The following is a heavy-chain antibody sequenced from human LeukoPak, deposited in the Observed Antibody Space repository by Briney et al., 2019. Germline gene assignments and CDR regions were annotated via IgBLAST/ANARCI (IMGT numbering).Heavy chain of an antibody. CDR3: AKDDYGGNGLDY. V-gene: IGHV3-30*18. D-gene: IGHD4-23*01. Sequence: PGRSLRLSCAASGFTFSSYGMHWVRQAPGKGLEWVAVISYDGSNKYYADSVKGRFTISRDNSKNTLYLQMNSLRAEDTAVYYCAKDDYGGNGLDYWGQGTLVTVSS. CDR2: ISYDGSNK. CDR1: GFTFSSYG. J-gene: IGHJ4*02.